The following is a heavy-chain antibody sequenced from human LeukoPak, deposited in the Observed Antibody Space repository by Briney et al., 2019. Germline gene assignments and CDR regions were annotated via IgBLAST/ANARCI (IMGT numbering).Heavy chain of an antibody. V-gene: IGHV3-21*01. D-gene: IGHD3-10*01. CDR2: ISSSSSYI. J-gene: IGHJ4*02. Sequence: PGGSLRLSCAASGFTFSSYSMNWVRQAPGKGLEWVSSISSSSSYIYYADSVKGRFTISRDNAKNSLYLQMNSLRAEDTAVYYCARDYFEAMVRGVLGYWGQGTLVTVSS. CDR1: GFTFSSYS. CDR3: ARDYFEAMVRGVLGY.